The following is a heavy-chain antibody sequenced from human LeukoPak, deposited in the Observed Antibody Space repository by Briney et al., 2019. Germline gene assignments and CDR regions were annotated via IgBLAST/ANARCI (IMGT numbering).Heavy chain of an antibody. CDR3: ARYDFNKFFDY. D-gene: IGHD3-3*01. CDR2: IYYSGST. J-gene: IGHJ4*02. V-gene: IGHV4-59*01. CDR1: GGSISNYY. Sequence: SETLSLTCTVSGGSISNYYWLWFGKPPGNLPEWIGYIYYSGSTNYNPSLKSRVTMSVDTSKNQFSLKLSSVTAADTAVYYCARYDFNKFFDYWGQGTLVTVSS.